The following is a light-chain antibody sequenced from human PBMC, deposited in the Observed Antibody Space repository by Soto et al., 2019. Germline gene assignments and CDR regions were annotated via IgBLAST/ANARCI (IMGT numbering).Light chain of an antibody. CDR1: QGISSY. Sequence: IQLYHSRSSLSASVGDRVTLTCRASQGISSYLAWYQQKPGKAPKLLIYAASTLQSGVPSRFSGSGSGTDFTLTISSLQPEDFATYYCQQLNSYPITFGQGTLLEI. V-gene: IGKV1-9*01. CDR2: AAS. CDR3: QQLNSYPIT. J-gene: IGKJ5*01.